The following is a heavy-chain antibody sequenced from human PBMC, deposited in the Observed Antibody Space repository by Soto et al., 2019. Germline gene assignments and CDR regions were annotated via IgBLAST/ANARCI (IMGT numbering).Heavy chain of an antibody. V-gene: IGHV2-5*02. D-gene: IGHD3-10*01. J-gene: IGHJ4*02. CDR2: IYWDDDK. Sequence: QITLKESGPTLVKPTQTLTLTCTFSGFSLSTSGVGVGWIRQPPGKALEWLALIYWDDDKRYSPSLKSRLTITNDPSKNPAVLTMTNMDPVDTATYYCAQEGMVRGVIDYWGQGTLVTVSS. CDR1: GFSLSTSGVG. CDR3: AQEGMVRGVIDY.